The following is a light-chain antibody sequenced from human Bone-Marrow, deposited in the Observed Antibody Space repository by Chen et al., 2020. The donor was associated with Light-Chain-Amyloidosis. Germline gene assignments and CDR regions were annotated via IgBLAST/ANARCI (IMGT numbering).Light chain of an antibody. Sequence: DIQMTQSPSSLSASIGDRVTITCRASRDIRRYLLWFQQRPGKAPNLLIFAASTLQSGVPSRFSGSGSGTDFTLTISGLQPEDFATYFCQQKFNTPWTFGQGTRVDI. CDR2: AAS. V-gene: IGKV1-39*01. CDR1: RDIRRY. CDR3: QQKFNTPWT. J-gene: IGKJ1*01.